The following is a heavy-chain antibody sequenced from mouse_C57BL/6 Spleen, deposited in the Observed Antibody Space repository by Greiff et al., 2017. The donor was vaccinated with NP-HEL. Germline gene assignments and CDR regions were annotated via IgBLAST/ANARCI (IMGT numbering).Heavy chain of an antibody. J-gene: IGHJ3*01. Sequence: VKLMESGPGLVQPSQSLSITCTVSGFSLTSYGVHWVRQSPGKGLEWLGVIWSGGSTDYNAAFISRLSISKDNSKSQVFFKMNSLQADDTAIYYCASYDGYYPFAYWGQGTLVTVSA. CDR3: ASYDGYYPFAY. V-gene: IGHV2-2*01. CDR1: GFSLTSYG. CDR2: IWSGGST. D-gene: IGHD2-3*01.